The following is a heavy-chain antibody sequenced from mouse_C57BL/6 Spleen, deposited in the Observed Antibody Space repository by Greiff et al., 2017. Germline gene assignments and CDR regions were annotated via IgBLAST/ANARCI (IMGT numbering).Heavy chain of an antibody. V-gene: IGHV1-55*01. J-gene: IGHJ1*03. CDR1: GYTFTSYC. Sequence: QVQLQQPGAELVKPGASVKMSCKASGYTFTSYCITWVKQRPGQGLEWIGDIYPGSGSTNYNEKFKSKATLTVDTSSSTAYMQLSSLTSEDSAVYYCARDYYGSSEDWYFDVWGTGTTVTVSS. CDR2: IYPGSGST. CDR3: ARDYYGSSEDWYFDV. D-gene: IGHD1-1*01.